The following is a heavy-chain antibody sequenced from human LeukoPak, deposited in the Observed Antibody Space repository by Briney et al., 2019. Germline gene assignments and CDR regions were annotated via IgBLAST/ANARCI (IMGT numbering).Heavy chain of an antibody. V-gene: IGHV4-59*01. D-gene: IGHD2-21*02. J-gene: IGHJ4*02. CDR1: GGSISSDY. CDR2: IYYSGTT. Sequence: SETLPLTCTVAGGSISSDYWSWIRQPPGEGLEWIGYIYYSGTTKYTPSLKSRDTISVDTFNNQISLKLSSVTAADTAVYYCARDVLAYCGGDCYSGYFDYWGQGTLVTVSS. CDR3: ARDVLAYCGGDCYSGYFDY.